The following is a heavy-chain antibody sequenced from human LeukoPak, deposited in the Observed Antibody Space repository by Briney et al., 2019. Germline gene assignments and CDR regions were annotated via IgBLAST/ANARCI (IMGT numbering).Heavy chain of an antibody. D-gene: IGHD3-9*01. V-gene: IGHV3-9*01. CDR3: ARALKGFGRYFDWLLFDY. CDR1: GFIFEDYA. J-gene: IGHJ4*02. CDR2: ITSNSGYV. Sequence: PGRSLRLSCTVSGFIFEDYAMHWVRQVPGKGLEWVSSITSNSGYVAYADSVKGRFSISRDNAKNSLYLQMNSLRAEDTAVYYCARALKGFGRYFDWLLFDYWGQGTLVTVSS.